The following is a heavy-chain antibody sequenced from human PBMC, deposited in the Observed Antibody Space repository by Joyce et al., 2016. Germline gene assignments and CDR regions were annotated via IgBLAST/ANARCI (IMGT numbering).Heavy chain of an antibody. V-gene: IGHV1-8*01. CDR3: ARGVKRGGGYVFDL. CDR2: MNPNSDDT. J-gene: IGHJ3*01. Sequence: QVQLVQSGAEVKKPGALVKVSCKASGFTFASYDINWVRQAPGQGLAWMGWMNPNSDDTGYARKFQGRVTMTRDTTRSTAYMELSSLRTEDTAVYYCARGVKRGGGYVFDLWGQGTMVTVPS. D-gene: IGHD3-16*01. CDR1: GFTFASYD.